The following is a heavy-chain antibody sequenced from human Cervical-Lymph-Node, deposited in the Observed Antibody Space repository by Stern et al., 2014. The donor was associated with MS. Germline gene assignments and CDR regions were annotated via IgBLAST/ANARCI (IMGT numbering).Heavy chain of an antibody. CDR3: ASFSYSSSWYTY. CDR1: GFTFSSYA. J-gene: IGHJ4*02. V-gene: IGHV3-30*04. CDR2: ISYDGSNK. D-gene: IGHD6-13*01. Sequence: VHLVESGGGVVQPGRSLRLSCAASGFTFSSYAMHWVRQAPGKGLEWVAIISYDGSNKYYADSVKGRFTISRDNSENTLYLQMNSLRAEDTAVYYCASFSYSSSWYTYWGQGTLVTVSS.